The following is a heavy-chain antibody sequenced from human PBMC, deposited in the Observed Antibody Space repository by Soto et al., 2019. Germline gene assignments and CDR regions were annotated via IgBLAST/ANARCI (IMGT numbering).Heavy chain of an antibody. D-gene: IGHD6-19*01. CDR1: GFTFSSYA. J-gene: IGHJ4*02. V-gene: IGHV3-23*01. Sequence: GGSLRLSCAASGFTFSSYAMSWVRQAPGKGLEWVSAISGSGGSTYYADSVKGRFTISRDNSKNTLYLQMNSLRAEDTAVYYCAKDAPGYSSGWYDSSFDYWGQGTLVTVSS. CDR3: AKDAPGYSSGWYDSSFDY. CDR2: ISGSGGST.